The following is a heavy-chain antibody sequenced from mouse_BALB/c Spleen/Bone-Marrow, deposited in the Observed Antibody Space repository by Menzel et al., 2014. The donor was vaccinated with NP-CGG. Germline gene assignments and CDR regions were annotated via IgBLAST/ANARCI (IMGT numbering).Heavy chain of an antibody. J-gene: IGHJ2*01. CDR2: INPYNDVT. V-gene: IGHV1-14*01. D-gene: IGHD2-14*01. Sequence: VQLKQSGPELVKPGASVKMSCKASGYKFTSYVMLWVKQKPGQGLEWIGYINPYNDVTTYNEKFKGKASLTSDKSSSTAYMELSSLTSDDSAVYYCGRDYYRGSFDYWGQCTTLTASS. CDR1: GYKFTSYV. CDR3: GRDYYRGSFDY.